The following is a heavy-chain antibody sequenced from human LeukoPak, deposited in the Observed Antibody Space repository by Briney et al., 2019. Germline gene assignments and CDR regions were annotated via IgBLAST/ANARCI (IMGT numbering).Heavy chain of an antibody. CDR1: GITFSDYW. Sequence: GGSLRLSCAASGITFSDYWMTWVRQAPGKGLEWVSSISSSSSYIYYADSVKGRFTISKDNAKNSLYLQMNSLRAEDTAVYYCARGPQFCSGGSCYGYYFDYWGQGTLVTVSS. D-gene: IGHD2-15*01. V-gene: IGHV3-21*01. CDR3: ARGPQFCSGGSCYGYYFDY. J-gene: IGHJ4*02. CDR2: ISSSSSYI.